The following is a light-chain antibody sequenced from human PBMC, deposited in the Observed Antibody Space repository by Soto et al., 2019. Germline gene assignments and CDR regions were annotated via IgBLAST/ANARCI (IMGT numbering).Light chain of an antibody. CDR2: GAS. Sequence: EIVLTQSPGTLSLSPGERATLSCRASQSVSSSYLAWYQQKPGQAPRLLIYGASSRATGIPDRFSGSGSGTDFALTISRLEPEDFALYYCQQYHTSPLTLGQGTKVDIK. V-gene: IGKV3-20*01. CDR3: QQYHTSPLT. J-gene: IGKJ1*01. CDR1: QSVSSSY.